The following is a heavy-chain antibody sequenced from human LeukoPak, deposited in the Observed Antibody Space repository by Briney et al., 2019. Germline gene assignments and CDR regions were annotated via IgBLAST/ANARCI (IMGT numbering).Heavy chain of an antibody. Sequence: PSETLSLTCTVSGGSISSSNYYWGWIRQPPGKGLEWIGYIYYSGSTNYNPSLKSRVTISVDTSKNQFSLKLSSVTAADTAVYYCARDRYGQLDYWGQGTLVTVSS. J-gene: IGHJ4*02. V-gene: IGHV4-61*05. CDR3: ARDRYGQLDY. CDR2: IYYSGST. CDR1: GGSISSSNYY. D-gene: IGHD1-14*01.